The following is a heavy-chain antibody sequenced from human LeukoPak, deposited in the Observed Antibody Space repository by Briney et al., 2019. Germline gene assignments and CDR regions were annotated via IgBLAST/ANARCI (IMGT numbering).Heavy chain of an antibody. J-gene: IGHJ6*03. D-gene: IGHD5-12*01. CDR2: MNPNSGNT. Sequence: ASVKVSCKASAYTFTSYDINWVRHAPGQGLEWMGWMNPNSGNTGYAQKFQGRVTITRNTSISTAYMELSSLRSEDTAVYYCARGPRTLIVATMKYYYYYYFMDVWGKGTTVTVSS. V-gene: IGHV1-8*03. CDR3: ARGPRTLIVATMKYYYYYYFMDV. CDR1: AYTFTSYD.